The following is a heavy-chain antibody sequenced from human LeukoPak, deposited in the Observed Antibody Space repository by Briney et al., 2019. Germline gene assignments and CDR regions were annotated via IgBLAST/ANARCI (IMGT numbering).Heavy chain of an antibody. Sequence: ASVKVSCKASGYIFTDYYMHWVRQAPGQELGWMGRINPNSGGTNYAQKFQGRVTMTRDTSISTAYMELSGLRSEDTAVYYCRCGSGSYYNWTDYWGQGTLVTVSS. CDR1: GYIFTDYY. V-gene: IGHV1/OR15-1*04. D-gene: IGHD3-10*01. J-gene: IGHJ4*02. CDR2: INPNSGGT. CDR3: RCGSGSYYNWTDY.